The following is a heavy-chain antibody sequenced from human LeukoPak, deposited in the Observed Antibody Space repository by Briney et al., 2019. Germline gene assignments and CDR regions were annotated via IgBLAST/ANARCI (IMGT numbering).Heavy chain of an antibody. Sequence: GGSLRLSCGASGGSCSSNSMNWVRQAPGQGLEWVSSIISSSSYIYYADSVKGRFTISRDNAKNTVYLQMNSLRAVDPAAYYCGRLLRIVGAAPAIQLHYWGQGTLVTVSS. CDR3: GRLLRIVGAAPAIQLHY. D-gene: IGHD1-26*01. CDR1: GGSCSSNS. CDR2: IISSSSYI. V-gene: IGHV3-21*01. J-gene: IGHJ4*02.